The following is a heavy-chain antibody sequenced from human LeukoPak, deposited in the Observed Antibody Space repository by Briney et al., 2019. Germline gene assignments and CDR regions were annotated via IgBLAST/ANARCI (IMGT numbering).Heavy chain of an antibody. J-gene: IGHJ4*02. D-gene: IGHD7-27*01. Sequence: GGSLRLSCAASGFTFSSYAMIWVRQAPGEGLEWVSAISGSGGDTYYADSVKGRFTIFRDNSKNTVYLRMNSLRAEDTAVYYCAKDPWGSRGYFDYWGQGTLVTVSS. CDR1: GFTFSSYA. CDR2: ISGSGGDT. CDR3: AKDPWGSRGYFDY. V-gene: IGHV3-23*01.